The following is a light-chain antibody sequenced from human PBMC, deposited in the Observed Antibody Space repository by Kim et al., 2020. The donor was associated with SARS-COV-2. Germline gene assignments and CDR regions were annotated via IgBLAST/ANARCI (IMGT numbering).Light chain of an antibody. Sequence: ASVKLTCTLSSGHSSYAIAGHQQQPEKGPRYLMKLNSDGSHSKGDGIPDRFSGSSSGAERYLIISSLQSEDEADYYCQTWGTGTWVFGGGTKLTVL. CDR3: QTWGTGTWV. CDR2: LNSDGSH. CDR1: SGHSSYA. J-gene: IGLJ3*02. V-gene: IGLV4-69*02.